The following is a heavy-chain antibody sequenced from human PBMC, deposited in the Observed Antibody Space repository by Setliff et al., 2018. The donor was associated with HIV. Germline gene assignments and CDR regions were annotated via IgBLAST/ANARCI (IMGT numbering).Heavy chain of an antibody. CDR3: TRDTYYDSSGY. J-gene: IGHJ4*02. Sequence: GGSLRLSCTASGFTFGDYAMSWVRQAPGKGLEWVGFIRSKPYGGTTEYAASEKGRFTISRDDFKSIAYLQMNSLKIEDTAVYYCTRDTYYDSSGYWGPGTLVTVSS. CDR1: GFTFGDYA. V-gene: IGHV3-49*04. D-gene: IGHD3-22*01. CDR2: IRSKPYGGTT.